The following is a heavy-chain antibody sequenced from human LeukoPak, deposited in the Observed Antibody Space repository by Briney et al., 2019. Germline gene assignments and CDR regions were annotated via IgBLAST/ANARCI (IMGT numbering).Heavy chain of an antibody. CDR3: ARVEMATNLYYFDY. D-gene: IGHD5-24*01. CDR2: IIPIFGTA. V-gene: IGHV1-69*06. J-gene: IGHJ4*02. CDR1: GGTFSSYA. Sequence: ASVKVSCKASGGTFSSYAISWVRQAPGQGLEWMGGIIPIFGTANYAQKFQGRVTITADKSTSTAYMELSSLRSEDTAVYYCARVEMATNLYYFDYWGQGTLVTVSS.